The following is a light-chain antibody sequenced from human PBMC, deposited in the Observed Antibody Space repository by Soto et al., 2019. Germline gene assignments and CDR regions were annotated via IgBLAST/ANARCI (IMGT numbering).Light chain of an antibody. J-gene: IGLJ2*01. CDR1: KLGDKF. CDR2: QDT. CDR3: QAWDSSTAV. Sequence: SSELTQPTSMSVSPGQTASSTCSGDKLGDKFAFWYQQKPRQSPVLVIYQDTKRPSGIPERFSGSNSGNTATLTISGTQAMDEADYYCQAWDSSTAVFGGGTKLTVL. V-gene: IGLV3-1*01.